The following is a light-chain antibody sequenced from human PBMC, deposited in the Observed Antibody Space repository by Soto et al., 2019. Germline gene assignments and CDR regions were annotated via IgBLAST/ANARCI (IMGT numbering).Light chain of an antibody. CDR2: SAS. CDR1: QSVGSS. CDR3: QQYTDWPPIT. V-gene: IGKV3-15*01. Sequence: EIVMTQSPATLSVSPGERATLSCRASQSVGSSLAWYRQKPGQAPSLLIYSASTRATGIPDRFSGSGSGTEFTLIISSLQSEDFAVYYCQQYTDWPPITFGQGTRLEIK. J-gene: IGKJ5*01.